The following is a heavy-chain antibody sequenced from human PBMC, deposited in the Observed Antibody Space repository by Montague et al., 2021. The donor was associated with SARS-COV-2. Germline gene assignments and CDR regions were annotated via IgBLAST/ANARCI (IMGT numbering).Heavy chain of an antibody. J-gene: IGHJ6*03. D-gene: IGHD2-2*01. CDR2: IYYSGST. CDR3: AIVPVPAATYYYYYYMDV. V-gene: IGHV4-61*01. CDR1: GGSVSSGSYY. Sequence: SETLSLTCTVSGGSVSSGSYYWSWIRQPPGEGLEWIGYIYYSGSTNYNPSLKSRVTISVDTSKNQFSLKLSSVTAADTAVYYCAIVPVPAATYYYYYYMDVWGKGTTVTVSS.